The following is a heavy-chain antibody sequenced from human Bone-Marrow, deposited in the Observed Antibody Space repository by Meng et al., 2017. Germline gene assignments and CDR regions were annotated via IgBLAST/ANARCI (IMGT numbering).Heavy chain of an antibody. CDR3: ARDRSGYSLFDY. J-gene: IGHJ4*02. Sequence: QVQLQESGPGLLKPSQTLSLTCTVSGGSISSGSYYWSWIRQHPGKGLEWIGYIYYSGSTYYNSSLKSRVTLSVDTSMNQFSLKLTSVTAADTAVYYCARDRSGYSLFDYWGQGTLVTVSS. CDR2: IYYSGST. V-gene: IGHV4-31*03. D-gene: IGHD5-18*01. CDR1: GGSISSGSYY.